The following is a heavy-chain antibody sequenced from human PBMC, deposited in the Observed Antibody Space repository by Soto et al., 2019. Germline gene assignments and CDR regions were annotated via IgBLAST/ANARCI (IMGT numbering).Heavy chain of an antibody. Sequence: GGSLRLSCAASGFTFSSYGMHWVRQAPGKGLEWVAVISYDGSNKYYADSVKGHFTISRDTGKSSLFLQMNSLTAEDNGVYYSAREGGTYGSASVLFGFWGQGTQVTVSS. CDR3: AREGGTYGSASVLFGF. V-gene: IGHV3-30*03. D-gene: IGHD3-10*01. CDR1: GFTFSSYG. J-gene: IGHJ4*02. CDR2: ISYDGSNK.